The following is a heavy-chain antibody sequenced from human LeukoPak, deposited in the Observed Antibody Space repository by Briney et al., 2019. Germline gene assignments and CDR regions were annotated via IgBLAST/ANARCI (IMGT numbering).Heavy chain of an antibody. CDR2: ISGSGGST. Sequence: GGSLRLSCAASGFTFSSYAMSWVRQAPGKGLEWVSAISGSGGSTYYADSVKGRFTISRDNSKNTLYLQMNSLRAEDTAVYYCAKQRRMIAVAVGGFDYWGQGTLVTVSS. CDR1: GFTFSSYA. D-gene: IGHD6-19*01. CDR3: AKQRRMIAVAVGGFDY. J-gene: IGHJ4*02. V-gene: IGHV3-23*01.